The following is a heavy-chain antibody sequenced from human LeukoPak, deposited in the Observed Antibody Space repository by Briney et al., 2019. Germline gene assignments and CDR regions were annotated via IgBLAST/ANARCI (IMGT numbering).Heavy chain of an antibody. V-gene: IGHV4-34*01. CDR3: ARDPGP. CDR1: GGSFSGYY. J-gene: IGHJ5*02. CDR2: IYHSGST. Sequence: SETLSLTCTVSGGSFSGYYCTWIRQPPGKGLEWTGYIYHSGSTYYNPSLKSRVTISVDRSKNQFSLKLSSVTAADTAVYYCARDPGPWGQGTLVTVSS.